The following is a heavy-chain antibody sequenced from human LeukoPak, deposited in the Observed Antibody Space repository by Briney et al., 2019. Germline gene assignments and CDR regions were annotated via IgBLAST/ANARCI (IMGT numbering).Heavy chain of an antibody. V-gene: IGHV4-39*01. D-gene: IGHD6-13*01. Sequence: SETLSLTCTVSGGSISASNYYWAWIRQPPGKGLEWIGNIYYSGSAYYNPSLQSRVIISVDTSKNQLSLKLSSVIAVDTAAYYCAKGSSSWYKATDYWGQGTLVTVSS. CDR2: IYYSGSA. CDR3: AKGSSSWYKATDY. CDR1: GGSISASNYY. J-gene: IGHJ4*02.